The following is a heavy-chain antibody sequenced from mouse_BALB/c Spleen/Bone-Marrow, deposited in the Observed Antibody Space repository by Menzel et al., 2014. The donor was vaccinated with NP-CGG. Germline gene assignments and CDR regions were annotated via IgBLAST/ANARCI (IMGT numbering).Heavy chain of an antibody. CDR3: ARGTVNYFDY. Sequence: EVQRVESGGGLVQPGGSLRLSCATSGFTFSDFYMEWARQPPGKRLEWIAASRDKANDYTTEYSASVKGRFIVSRDTSQSILYLHMNALRAEDTAIYYCARGTVNYFDYWGQGTSLTVSS. CDR2: SRDKANDYTT. J-gene: IGHJ2*02. V-gene: IGHV7-1*02. CDR1: GFTFSDFY. D-gene: IGHD1-1*01.